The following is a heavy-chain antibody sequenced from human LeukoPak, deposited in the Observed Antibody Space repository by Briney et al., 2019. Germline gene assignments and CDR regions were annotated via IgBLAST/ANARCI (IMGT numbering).Heavy chain of an antibody. V-gene: IGHV4-34*01. CDR2: INHSGST. CDR3: ARKADSSGYYYYFDY. Sequence: SETLPLTCAVYGGSFSGYYWSWIRQPPGKGLEWIGEINHSGSTNYNPSLKSRVTISVDTSKNQFSLKLSSVTAADTAVYYCARKADSSGYYYYFDYWGQGTLVTVSP. D-gene: IGHD3-22*01. CDR1: GGSFSGYY. J-gene: IGHJ4*02.